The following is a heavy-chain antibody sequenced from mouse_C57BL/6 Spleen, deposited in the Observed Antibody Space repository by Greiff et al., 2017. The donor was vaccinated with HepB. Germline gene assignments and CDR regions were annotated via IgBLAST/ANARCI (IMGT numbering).Heavy chain of an antibody. D-gene: IGHD2-1*01. CDR1: GFTFSDYG. J-gene: IGHJ1*03. V-gene: IGHV5-17*01. CDR3: ARNGNWYFDV. Sequence: EVQVVESGGGLVKPGGSLKLSCAASGFTFSDYGMHWVRQAPEKGLEWVAYISSGSSTIYYADTVKGRFTISRDNAKNTLFLQMTRLRSEDTAMYYCARNGNWYFDVWGTGTTVTVSS. CDR2: ISSGSSTI.